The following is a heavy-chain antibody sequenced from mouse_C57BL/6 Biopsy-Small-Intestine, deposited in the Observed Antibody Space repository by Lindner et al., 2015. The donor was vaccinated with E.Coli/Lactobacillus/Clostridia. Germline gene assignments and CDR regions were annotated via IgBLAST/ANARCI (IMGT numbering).Heavy chain of an antibody. J-gene: IGHJ1*03. Sequence: VQLQESGAELVRPGASVKLSCTASGFNIKDDYMHWVKQRPEQGLEWIGWIDPENGDTEYASKFQGKATITADTSSNTAFLQLSSLTSEDTAVYYCIPHYGSSLDVWGTGTTVTVSS. CDR1: GFNIKDDY. CDR3: IPHYGSSLDV. CDR2: IDPENGDT. V-gene: IGHV14-4*01. D-gene: IGHD1-1*01.